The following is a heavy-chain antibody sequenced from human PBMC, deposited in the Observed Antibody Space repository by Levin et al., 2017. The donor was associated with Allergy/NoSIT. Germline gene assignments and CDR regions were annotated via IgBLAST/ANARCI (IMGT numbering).Heavy chain of an antibody. CDR1: GYTLTDYF. V-gene: IGHV1-2*02. J-gene: IGHJ4*02. CDR2: INPNNGYP. Sequence: ASVKVSCRASGYTLTDYFLHWVRQAPGQSFEWLGWINPNNGYPNYAQKFQGRVSMTRDTSISTAYLDLNRLKSADTAVYYWTRDRDLRNTGYPSLWGQGTLITVTS. D-gene: IGHD3-9*01. CDR3: TRDRDLRNTGYPSL.